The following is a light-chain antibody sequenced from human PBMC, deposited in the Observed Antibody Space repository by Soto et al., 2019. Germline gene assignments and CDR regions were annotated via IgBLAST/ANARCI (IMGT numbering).Light chain of an antibody. V-gene: IGKV1-5*01. CDR2: AAS. CDR1: QNINSW. J-gene: IGKJ1*01. CDR3: QQYDANPWT. Sequence: DTQMTQSPSTLSASVGDRVTITCRASQNINSWLAWYQQKPGKAPKLLIYAASSLESGVPSRFSGSRSGTEFTLTISSLQPDDFATYYCQQYDANPWTFGQGTKVGIK.